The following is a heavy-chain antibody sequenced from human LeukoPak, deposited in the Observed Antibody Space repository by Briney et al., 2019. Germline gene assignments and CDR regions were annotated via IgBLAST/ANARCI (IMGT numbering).Heavy chain of an antibody. Sequence: SVKVSCKASGGTFSRYAISWGRQAPGQGLEWMGGIIPMFGIANYAQKFQGRVTMTRDTSTSTVYMELSSQRSEDTAVYYCARATNFYYYYGMDVWGQGTTVTVSS. CDR1: GGTFSRYA. CDR2: IIPMFGIA. CDR3: ARATNFYYYYGMDV. V-gene: IGHV1-69*17. D-gene: IGHD1-26*01. J-gene: IGHJ6*02.